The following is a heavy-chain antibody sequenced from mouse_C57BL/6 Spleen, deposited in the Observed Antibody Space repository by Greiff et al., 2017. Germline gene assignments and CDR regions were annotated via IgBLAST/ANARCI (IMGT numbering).Heavy chain of an antibody. CDR3: ARAPMTTVVAHWYFDV. V-gene: IGHV5-4*03. CDR2: ISDGGSYT. CDR1: GFTFSSYA. J-gene: IGHJ1*03. Sequence: EVMLVESGGGLVKPGGSLKLSCAASGFTFSSYAMSWVRQTPEKRLEWVATISDGGSYTYYPDNVKGRFTISRDNAKNNLNLQKRQLKTEDTAMYDCARAPMTTVVAHWYFDVWGTGTTVTVSS. D-gene: IGHD1-1*01.